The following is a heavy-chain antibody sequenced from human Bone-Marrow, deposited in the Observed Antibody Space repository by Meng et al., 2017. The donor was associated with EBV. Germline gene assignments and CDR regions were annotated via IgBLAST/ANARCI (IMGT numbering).Heavy chain of an antibody. Sequence: EVQLVESGGGLVKHGGFLRLSCAASGFTFRSYSMNWVRQAAGKGLELVSSISSSSSYIYYADSVKGRFTISRDNAKNSLYLQMNSLRAEDTAVYYCARGYSYGDYWGQGTLVTVSS. CDR3: ARGYSYGDY. J-gene: IGHJ4*02. CDR2: ISSSSSYI. CDR1: GFTFRSYS. V-gene: IGHV3-21*01. D-gene: IGHD5-18*01.